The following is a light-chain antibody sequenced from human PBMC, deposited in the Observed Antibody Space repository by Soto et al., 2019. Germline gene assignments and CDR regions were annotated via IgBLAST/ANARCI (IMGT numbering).Light chain of an antibody. J-gene: IGKJ1*01. V-gene: IGKV1-5*03. CDR2: NAS. CDR1: QSISSW. CDR3: QQYYSRVT. Sequence: DIQMTQSPSTLSASVGDRVTITCRANQSISSWLAWYQRRPGKAPRLLISNASSLESRVPSRFSGGGFGTEFTLTVSCLQRDGFATYYCQQYYSRVTFGQGTAVEI.